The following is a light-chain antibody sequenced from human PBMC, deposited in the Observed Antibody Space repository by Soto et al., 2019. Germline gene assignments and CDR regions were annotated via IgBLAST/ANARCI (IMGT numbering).Light chain of an antibody. Sequence: EILMTQSPATLSVSPGERATLSCRASETLGHNLAWYHQKPGQAPRLLIYGASTRATGIPAKFGGSGSETEFTLTISSLQSEDFAVYYCQQYYSWPYTFDQGTKLEIK. CDR1: ETLGHN. CDR2: GAS. V-gene: IGKV3-15*01. CDR3: QQYYSWPYT. J-gene: IGKJ2*01.